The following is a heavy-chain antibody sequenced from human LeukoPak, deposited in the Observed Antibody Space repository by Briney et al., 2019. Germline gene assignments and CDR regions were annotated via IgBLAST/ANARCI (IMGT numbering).Heavy chain of an antibody. J-gene: IGHJ4*02. CDR1: GGSISSTNW. V-gene: IGHV4-4*02. CDR3: AREGGFYRPLDY. D-gene: IGHD3-3*01. Sequence: PSETLSLTCGVSGGSISSTNWWTWVRQPPGKGLEWIGEDHLDGRTNYNPSLESRLTMSVDFSENHISLKLTSVTAADTAVYHCAREGGFYRPLDYSGQGTLVTVSS. CDR2: DHLDGRT.